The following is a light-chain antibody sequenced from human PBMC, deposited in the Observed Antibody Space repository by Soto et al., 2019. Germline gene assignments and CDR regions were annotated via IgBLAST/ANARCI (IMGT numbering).Light chain of an antibody. V-gene: IGKV1-6*02. CDR1: QSVSRY. Sequence: HMTQSPSSLSALFGDIVTMTVRASQSVSRYLNWYQHKPGKAPKLLINAASNLRSGVPSRFRGSRSGTEFTLTVSSLQPEDFATYYCLQDHDDSWTFGQGTKVDIK. J-gene: IGKJ1*01. CDR2: AAS. CDR3: LQDHDDSWT.